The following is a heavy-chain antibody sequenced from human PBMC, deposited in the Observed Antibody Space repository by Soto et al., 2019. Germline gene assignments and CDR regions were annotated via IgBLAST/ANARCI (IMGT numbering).Heavy chain of an antibody. Sequence: QVQLVESGGGVVQPGRSLRLSCAASGFTFSSYGMHWVCQAPGKGLEWVAVISYDGSNKYYADSVKGRFTISRDNSKNTLYLQMNSLRAEDTAVYYCAKRQYCSGGSCYYYYYGMDVWGQGTTVTVSS. CDR3: AKRQYCSGGSCYYYYYGMDV. D-gene: IGHD2-15*01. J-gene: IGHJ6*02. CDR1: GFTFSSYG. CDR2: ISYDGSNK. V-gene: IGHV3-30*18.